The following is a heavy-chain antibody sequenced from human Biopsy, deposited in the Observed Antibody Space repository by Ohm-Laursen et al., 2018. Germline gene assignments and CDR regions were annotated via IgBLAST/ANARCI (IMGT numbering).Heavy chain of an antibody. J-gene: IGHJ6*02. CDR2: IYYDGIT. D-gene: IGHD5-12*01. V-gene: IGHV4-38-2*02. Sequence: SETLSLTCTVSGYSVTNDYYWGWIRQPPGKGLEWIGNIYYDGITYYNPSLKSRVAWSVDTSKNQFSLRLTSVTAADTAVYYCARVAGGYAYYYGMDVWGQGTTVIVSS. CDR3: ARVAGGYAYYYGMDV. CDR1: GYSVTNDYY.